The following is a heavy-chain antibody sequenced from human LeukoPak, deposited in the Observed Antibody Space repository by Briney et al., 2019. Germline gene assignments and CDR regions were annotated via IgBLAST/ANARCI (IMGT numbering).Heavy chain of an antibody. V-gene: IGHV5-51*01. CDR1: GYSFTSYW. CDR3: ARHVLAAAGTEPFDY. CDR2: IYPGDSYT. D-gene: IGHD6-13*01. J-gene: IGHJ4*02. Sequence: GAALQISSKGSGYSFTSYWIGWVRRMPGKGLEWMGIIYPGDSYTRYSPSFQGQFTISADKSISTAYLQWSSLEASDTAIYYCARHVLAAAGTEPFDYWGQGTLVTVSS.